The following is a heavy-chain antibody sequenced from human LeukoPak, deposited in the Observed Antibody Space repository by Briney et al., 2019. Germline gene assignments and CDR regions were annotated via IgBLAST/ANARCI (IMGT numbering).Heavy chain of an antibody. CDR2: INSDGSSA. V-gene: IGHV3-74*01. D-gene: IGHD1-26*01. Sequence: GGSLRLSCAASGFTFSSYWMHWVRQAPGKGLVWVSRINSDGSSANYADSVKGRFTISRDNANNTLYLQVNSLRVEHTAVYYCARADLVGGQSGGSYFDYWGQGTLVTVSS. CDR1: GFTFSSYW. CDR3: ARADLVGGQSGGSYFDY. J-gene: IGHJ4*02.